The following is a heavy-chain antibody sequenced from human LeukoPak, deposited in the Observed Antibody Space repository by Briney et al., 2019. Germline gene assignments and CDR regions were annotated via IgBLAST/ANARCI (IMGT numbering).Heavy chain of an antibody. CDR1: GFTFSSYA. Sequence: GGSLRLSCAASGFTFSSYAMHWVRQAPGKGLEYDSAISSNGGSTYYANSVKGRFTISRDNSKNTLYLQMNSLRADDTAMYYCARSEQWLAWNYWGQGTLVTVSS. CDR2: ISSNGGST. V-gene: IGHV3-64*01. J-gene: IGHJ1*01. CDR3: ARSEQWLAWNY. D-gene: IGHD6-19*01.